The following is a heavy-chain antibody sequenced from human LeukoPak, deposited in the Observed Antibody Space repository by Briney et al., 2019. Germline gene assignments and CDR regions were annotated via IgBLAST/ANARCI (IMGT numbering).Heavy chain of an antibody. CDR2: IKQDGSEK. Sequence: PGGSLRLSCAASGFTFSSYWMSWVRQAPGKGLEWVANIKQDGSEKYYVDSVKGRFTISRDNAKNSLYLQMNSLRAEDMALYYCAKAGYSRGYSDAFDIWGQGAMVTVSS. D-gene: IGHD6-25*01. CDR3: AKAGYSRGYSDAFDI. J-gene: IGHJ3*02. CDR1: GFTFSSYW. V-gene: IGHV3-7*03.